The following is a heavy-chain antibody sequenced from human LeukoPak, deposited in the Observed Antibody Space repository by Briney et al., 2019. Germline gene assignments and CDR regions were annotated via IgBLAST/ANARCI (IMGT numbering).Heavy chain of an antibody. Sequence: ASVKVSCKASGNTFNNYGINWVRQAPGQGLEWMGWISGYNGNTNYAQKLQGRVTMTTDTSTSAAYMELSSLRSEDTAVYYCARGSASAAADNDYWGQGTLVTVSS. CDR1: GNTFNNYG. D-gene: IGHD6-13*01. CDR2: ISGYNGNT. CDR3: ARGSASAAADNDY. V-gene: IGHV1-18*01. J-gene: IGHJ4*02.